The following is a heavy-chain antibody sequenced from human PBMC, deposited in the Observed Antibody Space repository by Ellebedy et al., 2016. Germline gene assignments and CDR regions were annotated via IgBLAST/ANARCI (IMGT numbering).Heavy chain of an antibody. D-gene: IGHD1-1*01. CDR3: VRAQTGKED. CDR2: VYSSEII. CDR1: GASIRGSY. V-gene: IGHV4-4*07. J-gene: IGHJ4*02. Sequence: SETLSLTXTVSGASIRGSYWTWVRQPAAKRLEWIGRVYSSEIINYNPSLKSRVSMSVDMSRNQFSLNLNSVTAADTAIYYCVRAQTGKEDWGQGTLVSVSS.